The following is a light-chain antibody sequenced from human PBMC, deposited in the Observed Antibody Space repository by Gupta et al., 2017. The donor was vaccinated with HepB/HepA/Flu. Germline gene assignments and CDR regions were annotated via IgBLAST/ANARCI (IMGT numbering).Light chain of an antibody. J-gene: IGKJ4*01. V-gene: IGKV1-39*01. Sequence: DIHMTQSPSSLSASVGDKVTITCRASQSISNYLNWYQQKPGKAPELLIYAASSLQSGVPSKFSGSGSGTDFTLTISSLQPEDFATYYCQQNYSTPLTFGGGTKVEIK. CDR2: AAS. CDR3: QQNYSTPLT. CDR1: QSISNY.